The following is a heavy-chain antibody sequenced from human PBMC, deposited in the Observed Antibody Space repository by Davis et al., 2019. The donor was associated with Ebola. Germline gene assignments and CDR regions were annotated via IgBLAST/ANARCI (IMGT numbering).Heavy chain of an antibody. CDR3: ARLSCTGGSCTYSQSFLKL. D-gene: IGHD4-11*01. J-gene: IGHJ4*02. CDR2: ISNTGKTI. Sequence: GESLKISCAASGFTFSDYFFIWIRQAPQQGLEWVSYISNTGKTIYYRDSVKGRFTISRDNAENSLFLQMNNLRAEDSAVYYCARLSCTGGSCTYSQSFLKLWGQGTLVTVSP. V-gene: IGHV3-11*01. CDR1: GFTFSDYF.